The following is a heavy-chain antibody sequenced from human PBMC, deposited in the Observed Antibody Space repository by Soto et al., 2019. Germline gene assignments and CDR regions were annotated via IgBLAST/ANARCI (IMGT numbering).Heavy chain of an antibody. CDR2: ISAYNGDT. V-gene: IGHV1-18*01. D-gene: IGHD3-10*01. Sequence: GASVKVSCKASGYTFTSYAVSWVRQAPGQGLEWMGWISAYNGDTNYAQKLQGRVTMTRDTSTSTAYMELRSLRSDDTAVYFCARDRRRYYYGSGVDYWGQGTLVTVSS. CDR1: GYTFTSYA. J-gene: IGHJ4*02. CDR3: ARDRRRYYYGSGVDY.